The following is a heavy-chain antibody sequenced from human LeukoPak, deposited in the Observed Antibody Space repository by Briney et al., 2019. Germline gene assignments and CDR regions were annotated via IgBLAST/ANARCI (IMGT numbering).Heavy chain of an antibody. V-gene: IGHV5-51*01. J-gene: IGHJ6*03. CDR3: ARHGHCTNGVCYSNYYYHMDV. Sequence: GESLKISWKGSGYSFASSWIGWVRPMPGKGLEGMWIIYSDDSDTRYSTSFEGQITISVDKSISTAYLQWSNLKASDTAVYYCARHGHCTNGVCYSNYYYHMDVWGKGNTVTVSS. CDR1: GYSFASSW. CDR2: IYSDDSDT. D-gene: IGHD2-8*01.